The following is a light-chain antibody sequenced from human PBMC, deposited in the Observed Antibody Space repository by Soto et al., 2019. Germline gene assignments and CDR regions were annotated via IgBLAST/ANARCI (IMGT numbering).Light chain of an antibody. Sequence: AGVTQRPSLTVSPGGTVTLTCGSSTGAVTNGHYPYWFQQKPGQAPRTLIYDTTNRHSWTPARFSGSLLGGKAALTLSGAQPEDEAEYYCLLSYNGPYVFGTGTKVTV. CDR3: LLSYNGPYV. CDR2: DTT. V-gene: IGLV7-46*01. CDR1: TGAVTNGHY. J-gene: IGLJ1*01.